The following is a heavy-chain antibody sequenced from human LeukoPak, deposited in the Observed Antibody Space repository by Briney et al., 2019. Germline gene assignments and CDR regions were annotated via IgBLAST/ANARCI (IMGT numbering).Heavy chain of an antibody. CDR3: ARGRRVYSGTYDAYDI. Sequence: ASVKVSCKASDYTFSSYGISWVRQAPGQGLEWMGWISDRTGNTHYAQKLKGRVTMTTDTSTSTAYMELRSLRSDDTAVYYCARGRRVYSGTYDAYDIWGQGTMVTVSS. V-gene: IGHV1-18*01. CDR1: DYTFSSYG. J-gene: IGHJ3*02. D-gene: IGHD1-26*01. CDR2: ISDRTGNT.